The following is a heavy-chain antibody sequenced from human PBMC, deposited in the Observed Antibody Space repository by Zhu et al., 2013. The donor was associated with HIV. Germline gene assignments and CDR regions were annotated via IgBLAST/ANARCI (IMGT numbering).Heavy chain of an antibody. J-gene: IGHJ2*01. CDR1: GSPSTMGST. D-gene: IGHD2-8*01. CDR2: ISHSATT. CDR3: ARHRLLHCTKTGCLRRYWYLDF. Sequence: VQLQESGPGLVKPSETLSLICGVSGSPSTMGSTGAGSGEPPGKGLEWIGSISHSATTYYKPSLKSRVTISVDTSNNQFSLRLSSVTVADTAVYYCARHRLLHCTKTGCLRRYWYLDFWGRGTLVAVSS. V-gene: IGHV4-38-2*01.